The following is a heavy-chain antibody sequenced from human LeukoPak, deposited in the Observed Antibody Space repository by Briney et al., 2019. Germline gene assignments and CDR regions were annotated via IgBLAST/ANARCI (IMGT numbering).Heavy chain of an antibody. CDR1: GYTFINYG. V-gene: IGHV1-18*01. CDR3: ARDAVLAAAGTYDAFDI. Sequence: ASVKVSCKASGYTFINYGISWVRQAPGQGLEWMGWISAYNGNTKYTQNLQGRVTMTTDTSTSTAYMELRSLRSDDTAVYYCARDAVLAAAGTYDAFDIWGQGTMVTVSS. J-gene: IGHJ3*02. CDR2: ISAYNGNT. D-gene: IGHD6-13*01.